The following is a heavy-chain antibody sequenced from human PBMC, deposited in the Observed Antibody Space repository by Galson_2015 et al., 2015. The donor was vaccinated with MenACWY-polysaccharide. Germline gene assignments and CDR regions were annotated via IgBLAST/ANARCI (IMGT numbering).Heavy chain of an antibody. V-gene: IGHV1-8*01. CDR3: ARIIARKYTFADS. CDR2: MNPNSGNT. J-gene: IGHJ4*02. CDR1: GYKFTSYD. Sequence: SVKVSCKASGYKFTSYDINWVRQATGQGLEWMGWMNPNSGNTGYAQKFQGRVTMTSSSAMSTAFMELSSLRSGDTAVYYCARIIARKYTFADSWGQGTLV. D-gene: IGHD2-21*01.